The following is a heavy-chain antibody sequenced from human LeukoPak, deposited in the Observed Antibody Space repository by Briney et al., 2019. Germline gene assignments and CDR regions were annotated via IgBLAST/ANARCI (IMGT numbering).Heavy chain of an antibody. CDR2: IYPGDSDT. J-gene: IGHJ4*02. V-gene: IGHV5-51*01. Sequence: KAGESLQICCQGSGSTFTSYWIGWGRQVPGKGLEGMGIIYPGDSDTRYSPSFQGQVTISADESISTAYLQWSSLKASDTALYYCARRDYGSKHFDYWGQGTLVTVSS. CDR3: ARRDYGSKHFDY. D-gene: IGHD4-23*01. CDR1: GSTFTSYW.